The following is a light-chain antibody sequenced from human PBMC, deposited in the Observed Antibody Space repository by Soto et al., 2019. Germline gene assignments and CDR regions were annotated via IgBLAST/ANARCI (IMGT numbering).Light chain of an antibody. CDR2: QDS. CDR1: KLGDKY. Sequence: SYELTQPPSVSVSPGQTASITCSGDKLGDKYACWYQQKPGQSPVLVIYQDSSRPSGIPERFSGSNSGNTATLTISGTQAMDEADYYCQAWDSSTAVVFGGGTKLTV. CDR3: QAWDSSTAVV. J-gene: IGLJ2*01. V-gene: IGLV3-1*01.